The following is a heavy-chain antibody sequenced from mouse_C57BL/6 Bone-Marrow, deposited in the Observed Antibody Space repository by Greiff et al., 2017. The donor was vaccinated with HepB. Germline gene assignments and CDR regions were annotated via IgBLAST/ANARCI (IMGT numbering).Heavy chain of an antibody. CDR3: ARGDPWFAY. CDR1: GYTFTDYN. J-gene: IGHJ3*01. CDR2: INPNNGGT. D-gene: IGHD2-13*01. Sequence: EVQLQQSGPELVKPGASVKIPCKASGYTFTDYNMDWVKQSHGKSLEWIGDINPNNGGTIYNQKFKGKATLTVDKSSSTAYMELRSLTSEDTAVSYCARGDPWFAYWGQGTLVTVSA. V-gene: IGHV1-18*01.